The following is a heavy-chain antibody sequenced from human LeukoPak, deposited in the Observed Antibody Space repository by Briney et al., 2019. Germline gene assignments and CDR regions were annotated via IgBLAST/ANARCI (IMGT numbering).Heavy chain of an antibody. CDR2: IYYSGST. V-gene: IGHV4-59*08. CDR3: ARLRGYDSSFDY. J-gene: IGHJ4*02. CDR1: GGSISSYY. D-gene: IGHD3-22*01. Sequence: SETLSLTCTVSGGSISSYYWSWIRQPPGKGLEWIGYIYYSGSTNYNPSLKSRVTISVDTSKNQFSLKLSSVTAADTAVYYCARLRGYDSSFDYWGQGTLVTVSS.